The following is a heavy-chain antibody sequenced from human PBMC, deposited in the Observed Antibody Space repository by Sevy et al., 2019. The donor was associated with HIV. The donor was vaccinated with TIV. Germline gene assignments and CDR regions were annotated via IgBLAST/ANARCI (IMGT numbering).Heavy chain of an antibody. V-gene: IGHV3-48*01. CDR2: IGSTGSTI. D-gene: IGHD3-22*01. Sequence: GGSLRLSCASSGFTFSTYTMNWVRQAPGKGLERVSNIGSTGSTIYYADSVKGRFTISRDNVKKSVYLQMNSLRAEDTAVYYCAREGGYSDKGMDVWGQGTTVTVSS. CDR3: AREGGYSDKGMDV. J-gene: IGHJ6*02. CDR1: GFTFSTYT.